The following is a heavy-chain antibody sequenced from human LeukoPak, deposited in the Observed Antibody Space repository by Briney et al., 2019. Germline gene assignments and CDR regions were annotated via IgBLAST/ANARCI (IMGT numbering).Heavy chain of an antibody. Sequence: SETLSLTCTVSGGSISSYYWSWIRQPPGKGLEWIGEINHSGSTNYNPSLKSRVTISVDTSKNQFSLKLSSVTAADTAVYYCARRSPDCSSTSCYDLYFDYWGQGTLVTVSS. D-gene: IGHD2-2*01. CDR2: INHSGST. CDR3: ARRSPDCSSTSCYDLYFDY. J-gene: IGHJ4*02. V-gene: IGHV4-34*01. CDR1: GGSISSYY.